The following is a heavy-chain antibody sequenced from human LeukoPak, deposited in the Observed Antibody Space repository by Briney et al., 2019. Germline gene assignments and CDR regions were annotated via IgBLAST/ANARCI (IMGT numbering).Heavy chain of an antibody. CDR3: ERGLTYGPYINFDY. Sequence: GGSLRLSCAASGFIISDYGIHWVRQAPGKGLEWVAFIRYDESNTYYGDSVKGRFTISRDNSKNTVYLQMNSLRAEDTAVYYCERGLTYGPYINFDYWGQGTLVTVSS. CDR1: GFIISDYG. V-gene: IGHV3-30*02. J-gene: IGHJ4*02. CDR2: IRYDESNT. D-gene: IGHD4-17*01.